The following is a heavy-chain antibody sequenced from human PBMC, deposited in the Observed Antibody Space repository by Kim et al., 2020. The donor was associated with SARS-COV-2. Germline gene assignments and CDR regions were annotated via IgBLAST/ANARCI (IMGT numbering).Heavy chain of an antibody. CDR2: ISYDGSNK. D-gene: IGHD5-18*01. CDR3: ANLPDAYSYGYPLVY. Sequence: GGSLRLSCAASGFTFSSYGMHWVRQAPGKGLEWVAVISYDGSNKYYADSVKGRFTISRDNSKNTLYLQMNSLRAEDTAVYYCANLPDAYSYGYPLVYWGQGTLVTVSS. CDR1: GFTFSSYG. J-gene: IGHJ4*02. V-gene: IGHV3-30*18.